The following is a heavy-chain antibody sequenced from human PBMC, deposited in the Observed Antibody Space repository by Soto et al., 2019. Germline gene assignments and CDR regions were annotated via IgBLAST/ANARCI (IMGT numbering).Heavy chain of an antibody. J-gene: IGHJ4*02. V-gene: IGHV1-18*04. D-gene: IGHD6-19*01. CDR3: ARSYSSGWVFGYFDY. CDR2: ISAYNGNT. Sequence: ASVKVSCKASGYTFTSYGISWVRQAPGQGLEWMGWISAYNGNTNYAQKLQGRVTMTTDTSTSTAYMELRSLRSDDTAVYYYARSYSSGWVFGYFDYWGQGTLVTVSS. CDR1: GYTFTSYG.